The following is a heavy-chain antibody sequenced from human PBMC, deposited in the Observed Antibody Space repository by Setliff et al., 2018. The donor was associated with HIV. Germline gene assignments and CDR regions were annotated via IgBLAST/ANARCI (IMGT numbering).Heavy chain of an antibody. Sequence: SETLSLTCAASGYYISSGYYWGWIRQPPGRGLEWIGNIYHSGGTHYNPSLRSRVTISVDTSKNHFSLKLSSVTAADTAVFYCARVPFTTGFDYWGQGILVTVSS. D-gene: IGHD3-3*01. CDR1: GYYISSGYY. V-gene: IGHV4-38-2*01. J-gene: IGHJ4*02. CDR3: ARVPFTTGFDY. CDR2: IYHSGGT.